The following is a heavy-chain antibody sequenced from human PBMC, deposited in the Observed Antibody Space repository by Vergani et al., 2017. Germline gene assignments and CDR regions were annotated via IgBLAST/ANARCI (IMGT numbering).Heavy chain of an antibody. J-gene: IGHJ4*02. Sequence: EVQLVESGGGLIQPGGSLRLSCAASGFTVSSNYMSWVRQAPGKGLEWVSVIYSGGSTYYADSVKGRFTISRDNSKNTLYLQMNSLRAEDTAVYYCAKDVYSGSYYGYFDYWGQGTLVTVSS. D-gene: IGHD1-26*01. CDR1: GFTVSSNY. V-gene: IGHV3-53*01. CDR3: AKDVYSGSYYGYFDY. CDR2: IYSGGST.